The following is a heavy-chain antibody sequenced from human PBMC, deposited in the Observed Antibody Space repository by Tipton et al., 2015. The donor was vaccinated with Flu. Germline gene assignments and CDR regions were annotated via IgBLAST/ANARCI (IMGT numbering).Heavy chain of an antibody. Sequence: TLSLTCTASGGSISSYYWSWIRQPPGKGLEWIGYIYYSGSTNYNPSLKSRVTISVDTSKNQFSLKLSSVTAADTAVYYCARGLGGGGEEYFDYWGQGTLATVSS. CDR1: GGSISSYY. J-gene: IGHJ4*02. D-gene: IGHD3-16*01. V-gene: IGHV4-59*01. CDR3: ARGLGGGGEEYFDY. CDR2: IYYSGST.